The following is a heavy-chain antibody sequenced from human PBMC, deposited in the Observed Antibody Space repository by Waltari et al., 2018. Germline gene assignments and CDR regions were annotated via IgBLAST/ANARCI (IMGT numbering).Heavy chain of an antibody. CDR1: GFIFSSYA. V-gene: IGHV3-23*01. J-gene: IGHJ3*02. CDR2: ISGSGGST. CDR3: AKEGDWNDWAGAFDI. D-gene: IGHD1-1*01. Sequence: EVQLLESGGGLVQPVGSLRPSCAASGFIFSSYAMSWVRQAPGKGLEWVSAISGSGGSTYYADSVKAPFTISRDNSKNTLYLQINSLRAEDTAVYYCAKEGDWNDWAGAFDIWGQGTMVTVSS.